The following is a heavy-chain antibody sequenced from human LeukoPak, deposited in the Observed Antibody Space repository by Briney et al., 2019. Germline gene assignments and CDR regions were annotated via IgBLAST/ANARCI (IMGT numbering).Heavy chain of an antibody. V-gene: IGHV4-34*01. D-gene: IGHD3-22*01. CDR2: INHSGST. CDR1: GGSFSGYY. J-gene: IGHJ5*02. CDR3: ARGIYYDSSGYYLRYWFDP. Sequence: SETLSLTCAVYGGSFSGYYWSWIRQPPGKGLEWIGEINHSGSTNYNPSLKSRVTISVDRSKNQFSLKLSSVTAADTAVYYCARGIYYDSSGYYLRYWFDPGAREPWSPSPQ.